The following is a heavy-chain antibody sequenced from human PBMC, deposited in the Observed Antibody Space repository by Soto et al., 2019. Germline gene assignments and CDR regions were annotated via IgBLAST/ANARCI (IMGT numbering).Heavy chain of an antibody. Sequence: QVQLQQWGAGLLKPSETLSLTCAVYGGSFSDYYWSWIRQPPGKGLEWIGEINHSGSTNYNPSLKSRVTISVDTSKNQFSLKLSSVTAADTAVYYCARDLAAALMIVWGQGHLVTVSS. J-gene: IGHJ4*02. CDR2: INHSGST. D-gene: IGHD6-13*01. V-gene: IGHV4-34*01. CDR3: ARDLAAALMIV. CDR1: GGSFSDYY.